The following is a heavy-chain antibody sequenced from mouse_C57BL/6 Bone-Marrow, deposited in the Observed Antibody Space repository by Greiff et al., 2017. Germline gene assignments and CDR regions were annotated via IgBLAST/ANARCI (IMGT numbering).Heavy chain of an antibody. J-gene: IGHJ2*01. V-gene: IGHV1-50*01. CDR3: SRGTEVYFDY. CDR2: IDPSDSYT. Sequence: QVQLQQPGAELVKPGASVKLSCKASGYTFTSYWMQWVKQRPGQGLEWIGEIDPSDSYTNYNQKFKGKATFAVDTSFSPAYLQLSSLTSEDSAGYYCSRGTEVYFDYWGQGTTLTVSS. D-gene: IGHD2-14*01. CDR1: GYTFTSYW.